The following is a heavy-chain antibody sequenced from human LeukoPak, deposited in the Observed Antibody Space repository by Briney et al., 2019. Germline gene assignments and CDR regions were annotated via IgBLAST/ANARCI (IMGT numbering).Heavy chain of an antibody. CDR3: ARVGSSGWHHGVDY. D-gene: IGHD6-19*01. CDR1: GYTFTDYT. CDR2: INTNTGNP. J-gene: IGHJ4*02. V-gene: IGHV7-4-1*02. Sequence: GASVKVSCKAFGYTFTDYTMNWVRQAPGQGLEWMGWINTNTGNPTYAQGFTGRIVFSLDTSVSTAYLQISSLKAEDTAVYYCARVGSSGWHHGVDYWGQGTLVTVSS.